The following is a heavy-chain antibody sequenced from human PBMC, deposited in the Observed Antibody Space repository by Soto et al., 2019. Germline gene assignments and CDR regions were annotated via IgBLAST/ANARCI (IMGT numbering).Heavy chain of an antibody. CDR3: ARDVPVLPATPNNWFDP. J-gene: IGHJ5*02. V-gene: IGHV1-18*01. Sequence: QVQLVQSGAEVKKPGASVKVSCKASGYTFISYGISWVRQAPGQGLEWMGWISAYNGNTNYAQKLQGRVTMTTDTSTSTAYMELGSLSSDVTAVYYCARDVPVLPATPNNWFDPWGHGTLVTVSS. D-gene: IGHD2-2*02. CDR2: ISAYNGNT. CDR1: GYTFISYG.